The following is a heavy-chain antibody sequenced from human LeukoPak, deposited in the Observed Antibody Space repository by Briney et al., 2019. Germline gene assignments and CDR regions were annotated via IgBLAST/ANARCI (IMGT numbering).Heavy chain of an antibody. V-gene: IGHV3-74*01. Sequence: GGSLRLSCAASGFTFSSCWMHWVRQVPGKWLVWVSRINTGGSTTNYADSVKGRFTISRDNAKNTLYLQMNSLRAEDTAVYYCARDFLHGGVWGQGTLVTVSS. J-gene: IGHJ4*02. CDR3: ARDFLHGGV. D-gene: IGHD3-10*01. CDR2: INTGGSTT. CDR1: GFTFSSCW.